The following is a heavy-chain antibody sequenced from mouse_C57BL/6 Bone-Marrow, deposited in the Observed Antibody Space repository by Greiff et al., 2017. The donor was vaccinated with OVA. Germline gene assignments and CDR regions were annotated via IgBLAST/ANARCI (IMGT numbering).Heavy chain of an antibody. CDR1: GYTFTSYW. CDR3: ARDLGLLPYYFDY. D-gene: IGHD2-3*01. V-gene: IGHV1-69*01. J-gene: IGHJ2*01. Sequence: QVQLQQPGAELVMPGASVKLSCKASGYTFTSYWMHWVKQRPGQGLEWIGEIDPSDSYTNYNQKFKGKSTLTVDKSSSTAYMQLSSLTSEDSAVYDCARDLGLLPYYFDYWGQGTTLTVSS. CDR2: IDPSDSYT.